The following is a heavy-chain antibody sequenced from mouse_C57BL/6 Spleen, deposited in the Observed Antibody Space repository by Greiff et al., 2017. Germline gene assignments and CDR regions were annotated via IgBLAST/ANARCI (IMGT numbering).Heavy chain of an antibody. D-gene: IGHD3-2*02. CDR1: GFSLTSYG. CDR3: ARTAQANAMDY. V-gene: IGHV2-6*01. CDR2: IWGVGST. Sequence: VQLVESGPGLVAPSQSLSITCTVSGFSLTSYGVDWVRQSPGKGLEWMGVIWGVGSTNYNSALKSRLSISKDNSKSQVFLKMNSLQTDDTAMYYCARTAQANAMDYWGQGTSVTVSS. J-gene: IGHJ4*01.